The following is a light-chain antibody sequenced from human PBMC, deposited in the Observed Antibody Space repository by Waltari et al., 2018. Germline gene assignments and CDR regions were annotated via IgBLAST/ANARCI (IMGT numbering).Light chain of an antibody. V-gene: IGKV4-1*01. CDR1: ESVLYSSNNKNY. J-gene: IGKJ5*01. CDR2: WAS. CDR3: QQYYGTPCT. Sequence: DIVISQCPDSLAVCLGGRGPINCRCIESVLYSSNNKNYLSWYQQKPGQPPKLLIYWASTRDSGVPDRFSGSGSGTDFTLTISSLQAEDVAVYYCQQYYGTPCTFGQGTGVEIK.